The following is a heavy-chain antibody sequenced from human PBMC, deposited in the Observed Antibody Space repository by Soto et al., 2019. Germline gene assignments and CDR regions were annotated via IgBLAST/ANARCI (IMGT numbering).Heavy chain of an antibody. D-gene: IGHD1-26*01. CDR1: GYSFTRNG. CDR3: VRDRDSDTWPSRDV. J-gene: IGHJ6*02. CDR2: ISAKNGDT. V-gene: IGHV1-18*01. Sequence: QVHQVQSGAELEKPGASVRVSCKASGYSFTRNGISWVRQAPGQGLEWMGWISAKNGDTNYAQKFQGRVIMTTDTSTSTAYMELRSLRSDDTAVYYCVRDRDSDTWPSRDVWGQGTTVTVSS.